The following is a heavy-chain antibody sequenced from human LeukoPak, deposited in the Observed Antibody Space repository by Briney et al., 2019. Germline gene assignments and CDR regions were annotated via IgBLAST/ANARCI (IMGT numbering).Heavy chain of an antibody. J-gene: IGHJ4*02. D-gene: IGHD2-15*01. CDR2: ISYDGSNK. Sequence: HSGRSLRLSCAASGFTFSSYAMHWVRQAPGKGLEWVAVISYDGSNKYYADSVKGRFTISRDNSKNTLYLQMNSLRAEDTAVYYCARMGAVVVAIPPGPFDYWGQGTLVTVSS. CDR1: GFTFSSYA. CDR3: ARMGAVVVAIPPGPFDY. V-gene: IGHV3-30-3*01.